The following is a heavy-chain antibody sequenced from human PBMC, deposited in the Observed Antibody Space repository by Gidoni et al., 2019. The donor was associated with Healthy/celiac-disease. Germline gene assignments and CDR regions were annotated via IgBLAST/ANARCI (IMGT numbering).Heavy chain of an antibody. J-gene: IGHJ6*03. CDR1: GFTFSSYG. D-gene: IGHD3-3*01. CDR3: AREATFGVVIIHYYYMDV. Sequence: QVQLVESGGGVVQPGRSLRLSCAASGFTFSSYGMHWVRQAPGKGLEWVEVIWYDGSNKYYADSVKGRFTISRDNSKNTLYLQMNSLRAEDTAVYYCAREATFGVVIIHYYYMDVWGKGTTVTVSS. V-gene: IGHV3-33*01. CDR2: IWYDGSNK.